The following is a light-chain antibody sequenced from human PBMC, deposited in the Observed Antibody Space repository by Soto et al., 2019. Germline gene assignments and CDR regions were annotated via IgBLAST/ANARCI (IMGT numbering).Light chain of an antibody. CDR2: GAS. V-gene: IGKV3-15*01. Sequence: EIVMTQSPATLSVSPGERATLSCRASQSVSSDLAWYHQKPGQAPRLLIYGASTRATGIPARFSGSRSGTESTLTINSLQSEDFAVYYCQQYNNWPRTFGQGTKV. CDR1: QSVSSD. CDR3: QQYNNWPRT. J-gene: IGKJ1*01.